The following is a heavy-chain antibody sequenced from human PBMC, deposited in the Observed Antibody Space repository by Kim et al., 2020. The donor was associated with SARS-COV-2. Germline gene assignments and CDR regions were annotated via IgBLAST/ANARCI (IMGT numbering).Heavy chain of an antibody. Sequence: SETLSLICAVYGGSFSGYYWSWIRQPPGKGLEWIGEINHSGSTNYNPSLKSRVTISVDTSKNQFSLKLSSVTAADTAVYYCARSFLLAARRGRFDYWGQGTLVTVSS. J-gene: IGHJ4*02. V-gene: IGHV4-34*01. CDR3: ARSFLLAARRGRFDY. CDR1: GGSFSGYY. CDR2: INHSGST. D-gene: IGHD6-6*01.